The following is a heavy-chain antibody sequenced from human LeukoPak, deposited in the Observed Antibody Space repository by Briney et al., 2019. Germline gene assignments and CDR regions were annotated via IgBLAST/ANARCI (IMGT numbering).Heavy chain of an antibody. J-gene: IGHJ5*02. CDR3: ARVRKRYFDWSNWFDP. CDR2: INPNSGGT. CDR1: GYTFTGYY. V-gene: IGHV1-2*02. Sequence: ASVKVSCKASGYTFTGYYMHWVRQAPGQGLEWMEWINPNSGGTNYAQKFQGRVTMTRDTSISTAYMELSRLRSDDTAVYYCARVRKRYFDWSNWFDPWGQGTLVTVSS. D-gene: IGHD3-9*01.